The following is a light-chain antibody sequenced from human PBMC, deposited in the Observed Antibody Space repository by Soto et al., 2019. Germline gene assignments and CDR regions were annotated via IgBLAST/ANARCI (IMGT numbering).Light chain of an antibody. V-gene: IGKV1-5*01. CDR3: QQYNSYSGT. CDR1: QSICSW. J-gene: IGKJ1*01. Sequence: GDRVTITCRASQSICSWLAWYQQKPGKAPKLLIYDASSLESGVPSRFSGSGSGTEFTLTISSLQPDDFATYYCQQYNSYSGTFGQGTKVEIK. CDR2: DAS.